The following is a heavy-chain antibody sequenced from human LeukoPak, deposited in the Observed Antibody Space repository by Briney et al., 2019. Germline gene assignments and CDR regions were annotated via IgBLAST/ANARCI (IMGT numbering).Heavy chain of an antibody. CDR1: GGSISSYY. V-gene: IGHV4-4*07. D-gene: IGHD6-19*01. CDR2: IYTSGST. CDR3: ARDFLRRGSGGSFAISGWYVSEAFDI. Sequence: PSETLSLTCTVAGGSISSYYWSWIRQPAGKGLEWIGRIYTSGSTNYNPSLKSRVTMSVDTSKTQFSLKLSSVTAADTAVYYCARDFLRRGSGGSFAISGWYVSEAFDIWGQGTMVTVSS. J-gene: IGHJ3*02.